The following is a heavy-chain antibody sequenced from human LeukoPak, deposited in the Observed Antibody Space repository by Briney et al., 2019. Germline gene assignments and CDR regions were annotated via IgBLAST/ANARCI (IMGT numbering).Heavy chain of an antibody. V-gene: IGHV3-23*01. CDR3: ATYRQVLLPFES. CDR2: IFPSGGEI. CDR1: GFTFSTFA. J-gene: IGHJ4*02. D-gene: IGHD2-8*02. Sequence: PGGSLRLSCAASGFTFSTFAMVWVRQPPGKGLEWVSSIFPSGGEIHYADSVRGRFTISRDNSKSTLSLHMNSPRAEDTAIYYCATYRQVLLPFESWGQGTLVTVSS.